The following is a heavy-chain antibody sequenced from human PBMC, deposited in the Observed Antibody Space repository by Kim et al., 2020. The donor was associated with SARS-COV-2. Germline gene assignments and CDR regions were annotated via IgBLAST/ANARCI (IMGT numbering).Heavy chain of an antibody. Sequence: YAQKFQGRVTITADKSTSTAYMELSSLRSEDTAVYYCARGPLYGDYWFDPWGQGTLVTVSS. V-gene: IGHV1-69*04. J-gene: IGHJ5*02. D-gene: IGHD4-17*01. CDR3: ARGPLYGDYWFDP.